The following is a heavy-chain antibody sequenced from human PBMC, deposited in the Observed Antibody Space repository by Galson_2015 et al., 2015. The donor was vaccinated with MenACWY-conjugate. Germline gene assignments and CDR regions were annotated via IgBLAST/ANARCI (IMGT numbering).Heavy chain of an antibody. Sequence: SVKVSCKASGGTFSNYGISWVRQAPGQGLEWMGGIIPMFGTANPAQKFQGRVTITADESTSTAYMELSSLTFEDTAVYYCARDRRRERDCYYYGMDVWGQGTTVTVSS. CDR2: IIPMFGTA. CDR1: GGTFSNYG. V-gene: IGHV1-69*13. J-gene: IGHJ6*02. CDR3: ARDRRRERDCYYYGMDV.